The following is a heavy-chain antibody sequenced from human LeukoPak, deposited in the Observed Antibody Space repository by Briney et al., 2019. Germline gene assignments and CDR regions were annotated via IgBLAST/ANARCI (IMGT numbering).Heavy chain of an antibody. J-gene: IGHJ4*02. Sequence: PGGSLRLSCAASGFTFSSYWMSWARQVPGKGLECVANINQDGHENHYVDSVKGRSTISRDDVQNSLYLQMNSLRADDTAVYYCARGGRYYLGYWGQGTLVTVSS. CDR1: GFTFSSYW. V-gene: IGHV3-7*01. CDR2: INQDGHEN. CDR3: ARGGRYYLGY.